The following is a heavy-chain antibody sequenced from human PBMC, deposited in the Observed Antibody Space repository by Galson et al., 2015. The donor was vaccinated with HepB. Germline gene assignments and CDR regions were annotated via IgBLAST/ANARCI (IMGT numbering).Heavy chain of an antibody. CDR2: INPNSDGI. J-gene: IGHJ4*02. CDR1: GYRFTDQF. CDR3: ASGVGGDYGAFDY. V-gene: IGHV1-2*06. D-gene: IGHD4-17*01. Sequence: SVKVSCKAFGYRFTDQFIHWVRQAPGQEPEWMGRINPNSDGIDYAVGFQGRVTLTRDTSISTAYISLGGLTPDDTAIYWCASGVGGDYGAFDYWGQGTLVSVSS.